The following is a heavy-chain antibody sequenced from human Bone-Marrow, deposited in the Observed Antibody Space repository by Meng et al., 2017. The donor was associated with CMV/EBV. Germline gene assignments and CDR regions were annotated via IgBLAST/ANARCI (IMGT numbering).Heavy chain of an antibody. Sequence: GESLKISCAASGFTFSTYGMHWVRQAPGQGLEWVAFIRYDGSNKYYADSVKGRFTISRDNSKNTLYLQMNSLRAEDTAVYYCAREEYSSGWYFLWGQGTLVTVSS. CDR1: GFTFSTYG. D-gene: IGHD6-19*01. J-gene: IGHJ4*02. CDR3: AREEYSSGWYFL. V-gene: IGHV3-30*02. CDR2: IRYDGSNK.